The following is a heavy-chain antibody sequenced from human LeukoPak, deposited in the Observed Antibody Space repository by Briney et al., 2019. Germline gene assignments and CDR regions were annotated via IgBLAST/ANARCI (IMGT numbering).Heavy chain of an antibody. CDR2: INWNGGST. V-gene: IGHV3-20*04. D-gene: IGHD6-13*01. J-gene: IGHJ6*03. CDR3: ASLAAAGTRNSYYYYYMDV. CDR1: GFTFDDYG. Sequence: GGSLRLSCAASGFTFDDYGMSWVRQAPGKGLEWVSGINWNGGSTGYADSVKGRFTISRDNAKNSLYLQMSSLRAEDTVLYYCASLAAAGTRNSYYYYYMDVWGKGTTVTVSS.